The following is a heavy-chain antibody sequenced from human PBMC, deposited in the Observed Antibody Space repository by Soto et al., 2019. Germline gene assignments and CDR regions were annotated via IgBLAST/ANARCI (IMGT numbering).Heavy chain of an antibody. D-gene: IGHD2-2*01. CDR2: IKQDGSEK. CDR1: GFTFSSYW. Sequence: PGGSLRLSCAAYGFTFSSYWMSWVRQAPGKGLERVANIKQDGSEKYYVDTVKSRFTISRDNAKNSLYLQMNSLRAEDTAVYYCARNDIVVVPAARKKTDAFDIWGQGTMVTVSS. CDR3: ARNDIVVVPAARKKTDAFDI. V-gene: IGHV3-7*01. J-gene: IGHJ3*02.